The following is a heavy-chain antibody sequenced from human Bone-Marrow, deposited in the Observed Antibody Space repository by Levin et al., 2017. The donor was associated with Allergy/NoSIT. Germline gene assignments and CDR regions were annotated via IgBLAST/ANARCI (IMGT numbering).Heavy chain of an antibody. D-gene: IGHD2-15*01. CDR2: TNEDGSIK. CDR3: ARDLLAADDY. V-gene: IGHV3-74*01. CDR1: GFTFSRYW. J-gene: IGHJ4*02. Sequence: GGSLRLSCAASGFTFSRYWMHWVRQAPGKGLEWVSRTNEDGSIKTYADSVKDRFSISRDNVKNTLYLHMNSLRAEDTAVYYCARDLLAADDYWGQGTLVTGSS.